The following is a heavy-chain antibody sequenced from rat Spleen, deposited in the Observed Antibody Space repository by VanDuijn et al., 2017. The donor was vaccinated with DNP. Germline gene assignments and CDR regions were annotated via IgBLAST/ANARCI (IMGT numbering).Heavy chain of an antibody. CDR2: ISGSGGNT. CDR3: ARWPGYNPPYAMDA. D-gene: IGHD1-4*01. CDR1: GFTFGNYD. J-gene: IGHJ4*01. V-gene: IGHV5S23*01. Sequence: EVQLVESGENLVRPGGSLKLSCVVSGFTFGNYDMAWVRQAPTKGLEWVATISGSGGNTYYRDSVKGRFTISRDNAQSTLYLQMDSLRSEDTATYYCARWPGYNPPYAMDAWGQGTSVTVSS.